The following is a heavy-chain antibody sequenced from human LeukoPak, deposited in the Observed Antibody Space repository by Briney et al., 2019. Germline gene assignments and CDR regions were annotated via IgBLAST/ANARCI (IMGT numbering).Heavy chain of an antibody. Sequence: PSETLSLTCTVSGDSISSGSYYWSWIRQPAGKGLEWIGRIYTSGSTNYNPSLKSRVTISVDTSKNQFSLKLSSVTAADTAVYYCARDAIAAAGLNFDYWGQGTLVTVSS. D-gene: IGHD6-13*01. CDR1: GDSISSGSYY. CDR2: IYTSGST. V-gene: IGHV4-61*02. J-gene: IGHJ4*02. CDR3: ARDAIAAAGLNFDY.